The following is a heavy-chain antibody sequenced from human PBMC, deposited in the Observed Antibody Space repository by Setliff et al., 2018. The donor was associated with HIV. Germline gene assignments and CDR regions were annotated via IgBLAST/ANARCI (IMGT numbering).Heavy chain of an antibody. CDR2: IHITGNP. CDR1: GGSINRGTYY. Sequence: TLSLTCSVSGGSINRGTYYWTWIRQSAGKGLEWIGHIHITGNPDSNPSLKSRVTISLDTARYQFSLGLTSVTSSDTAVYYCATCRHRPSNWFAPWGQGTVFT. J-gene: IGHJ5*02. V-gene: IGHV4-61*09. CDR3: ATCRHRPSNWFAP.